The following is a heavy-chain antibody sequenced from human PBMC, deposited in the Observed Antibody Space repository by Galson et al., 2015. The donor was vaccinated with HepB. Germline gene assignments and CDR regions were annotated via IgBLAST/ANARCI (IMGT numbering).Heavy chain of an antibody. J-gene: IGHJ4*02. CDR3: ARDLSRLGYCSGGSCYEYYFDY. CDR2: INPNSGGT. Sequence: SVKVSCKASGYAFTGYYMHWVRQAPGQGLEWMGRINPNSGGTNYAQKFQGRVTMTRDTSISTAYMELSRLRSDDTAVYYCARDLSRLGYCSGGSCYEYYFDYWGQGTLVTASS. CDR1: GYAFTGYY. D-gene: IGHD2-15*01. V-gene: IGHV1-2*06.